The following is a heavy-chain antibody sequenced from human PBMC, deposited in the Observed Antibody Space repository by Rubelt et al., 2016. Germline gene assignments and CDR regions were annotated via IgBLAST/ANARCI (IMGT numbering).Heavy chain of an antibody. V-gene: IGHV3-33*08. D-gene: IGHD4-17*01. CDR1: GFTFSNYG. Sequence: VQLVESGGGLVKPGGSLRLSCAASGFTFSNYGMHWVRQAPGKGLEWVTLIWYDGSKKSYADSVKGRFTISRDNSKNTLYLQMNSRRAEDTAVYYCARTDYGDYNDAFDIWGQGTMVTVSS. J-gene: IGHJ3*02. CDR3: ARTDYGDYNDAFDI. CDR2: IWYDGSKK.